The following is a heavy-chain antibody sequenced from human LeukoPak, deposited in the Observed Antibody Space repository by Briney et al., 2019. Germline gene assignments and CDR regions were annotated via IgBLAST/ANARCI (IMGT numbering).Heavy chain of an antibody. CDR2: IKSKTNGGTT. V-gene: IGHV3-15*01. J-gene: IGHJ3*02. Sequence: GGSLRLSCAASGFTFSTYAMSWVRQAPGKGLEWVGRIKSKTNGGTTDYAAPVKGRFTISRDDSKNTLYLQMNSLKTEDTAVYYCATHRGITMIPADGVGFDIWGQGTMVTVSS. CDR1: GFTFSTYA. CDR3: ATHRGITMIPADGVGFDI. D-gene: IGHD3-22*01.